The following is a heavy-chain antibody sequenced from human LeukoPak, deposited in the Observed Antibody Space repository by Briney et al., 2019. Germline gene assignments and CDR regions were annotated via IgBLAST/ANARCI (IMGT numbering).Heavy chain of an antibody. D-gene: IGHD1-7*01. CDR3: ASGWNYPDAFDI. J-gene: IGHJ3*02. V-gene: IGHV4-59*01. CDR2: IYYSGST. Sequence: SETLSLTCAVYGGSFSGYYWSWIRQPPGKGLEWIGYIYYSGSTNYNPSLKSRVTISVDTSKNQFSLKLSSVTAADTAVYYCASGWNYPDAFDIWGQGTMVTVSS. CDR1: GGSFSGYY.